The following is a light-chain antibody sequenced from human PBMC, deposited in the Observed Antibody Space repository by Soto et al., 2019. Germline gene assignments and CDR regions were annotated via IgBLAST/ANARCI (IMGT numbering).Light chain of an antibody. V-gene: IGLV2-14*01. CDR1: SSEVGGYNY. J-gene: IGLJ1*01. Sequence: QSALTRPASVSGSPGQSITISCTGTSSEVGGYNYVSWYQQHPGKAPKFMIYDVSNRPSGVSNRFSGSKSGNTASLTISGLQAEDEADYYCSSYTTSNTRQIVFGTGTKVTVL. CDR2: DVS. CDR3: SSYTTSNTRQIV.